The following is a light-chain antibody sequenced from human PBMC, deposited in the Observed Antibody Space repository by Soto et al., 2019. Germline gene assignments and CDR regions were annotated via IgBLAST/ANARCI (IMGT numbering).Light chain of an antibody. V-gene: IGKV3-11*01. CDR1: QSVGTY. CDR3: QQRNSWPIT. CDR2: DAS. J-gene: IGKJ5*01. Sequence: PGERVTLSCRASQSVGTYLVWYQQKHGQPPSLLIYDASNRATDVPVRFSGSGSGTDFTLTISSLEPEDVAVYYCQQRNSWPITFGQGTRLEIK.